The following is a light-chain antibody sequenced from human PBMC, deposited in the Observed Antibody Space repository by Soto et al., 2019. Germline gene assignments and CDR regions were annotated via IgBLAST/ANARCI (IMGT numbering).Light chain of an antibody. J-gene: IGKJ4*01. Sequence: PGERATLSGRASQSVSSSYLAWYQQRPGQAPRVVIYGASSRATGIPDRFSGSGSGTDFTLTISRLEPEDFAVYYCQQYGSSPFTFGGGTKVDIK. CDR2: GAS. CDR3: QQYGSSPFT. V-gene: IGKV3-20*01. CDR1: QSVSSSY.